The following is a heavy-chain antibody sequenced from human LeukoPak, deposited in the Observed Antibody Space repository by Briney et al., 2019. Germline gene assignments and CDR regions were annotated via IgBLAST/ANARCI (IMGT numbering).Heavy chain of an antibody. V-gene: IGHV1-69*13. D-gene: IGHD6-13*01. CDR1: GGTFSSYA. CDR2: IIPIFGTA. Sequence: SVKVSCKASGGTFSSYAISWVRQAPGQGLEWMGGIIPIFGTANYAQKFQGRVTITADESTSTAYMELSSLRSEHTAVYYCARVSSSWYNDQNWFDPWGQGTLVTVSS. CDR3: ARVSSSWYNDQNWFDP. J-gene: IGHJ5*02.